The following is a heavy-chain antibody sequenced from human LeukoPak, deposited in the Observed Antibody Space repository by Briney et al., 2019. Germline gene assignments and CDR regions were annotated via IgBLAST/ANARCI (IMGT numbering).Heavy chain of an antibody. V-gene: IGHV3-21*01. Sequence: GGSLRLSCAASGFTFSSYSMNWVRQAPGKGLEWVSSISSSSSYIYYADSVKGRFTISRDNAKNSLYLQMNSLRAEDTAVYYCARDQPIGYCSGGSCWDAFDIWGQGTMVTVSS. CDR3: ARDQPIGYCSGGSCWDAFDI. CDR1: GFTFSSYS. CDR2: ISSSSSYI. J-gene: IGHJ3*02. D-gene: IGHD2-15*01.